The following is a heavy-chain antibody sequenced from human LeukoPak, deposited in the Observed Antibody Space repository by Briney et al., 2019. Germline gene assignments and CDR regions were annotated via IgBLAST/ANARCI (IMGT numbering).Heavy chain of an antibody. D-gene: IGHD3-3*01. Sequence: SETLSLTCAVYGGSFSGYYWSWIRQSPGKGLEWIGEINHSGSTNYNPSLKSRVTISVDTSKNQFSLKLSSVTAADTAVYYCARGQDSTSTGYDFWSGYRPHDFDYWGQGTLVTVSS. CDR2: INHSGST. CDR1: GGSFSGYY. J-gene: IGHJ4*02. CDR3: ARGQDSTSTGYDFWSGYRPHDFDY. V-gene: IGHV4-34*01.